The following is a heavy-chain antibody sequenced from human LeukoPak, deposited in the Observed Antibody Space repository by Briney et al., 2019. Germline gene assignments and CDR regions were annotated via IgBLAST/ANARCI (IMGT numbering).Heavy chain of an antibody. CDR3: ARGLDYYDGTGYRSYWYLDL. J-gene: IGHJ2*01. V-gene: IGHV1-18*01. D-gene: IGHD3-22*01. CDR1: GYTFTTYG. Sequence: ASLTVSCKASGYTFTTYGISWVRQAPGQGLEWLGWISAYNGRTNYGEKLQDRVTMTTDTSTSTAYMELRSLRSDDTAVYYCARGLDYYDGTGYRSYWYLDLWGRGTLVAVSS. CDR2: ISAYNGRT.